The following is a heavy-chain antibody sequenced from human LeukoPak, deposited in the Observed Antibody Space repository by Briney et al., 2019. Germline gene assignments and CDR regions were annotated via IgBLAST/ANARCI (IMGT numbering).Heavy chain of an antibody. D-gene: IGHD1-7*01. J-gene: IGHJ4*02. V-gene: IGHV3-23*01. CDR3: AEEPPGTTLVNDY. CDR1: GYG. Sequence: GYGKSVVLGGRRMGKKKISAISGSGGSTYYADSVKGRFTISRDNSKNTLYLQMNSLRAEDTAVYYCAEEPPGTTLVNDYWGQGTLFTDPS. CDR2: ISGSGGST.